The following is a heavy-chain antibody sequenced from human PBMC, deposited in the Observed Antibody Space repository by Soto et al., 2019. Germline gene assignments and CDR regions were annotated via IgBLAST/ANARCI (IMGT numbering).Heavy chain of an antibody. CDR1: GGSISSGGYY. D-gene: IGHD3-22*01. CDR2: IYYSGST. J-gene: IGHJ4*02. V-gene: IGHV4-31*03. CDR3: ARPPYYYDSSGSLDY. Sequence: SETLSLTCTVSGGSISSGGYYWSWVRQHPGKGLEWIGYIYYSGSTYYNPSLKSRVTISVDTSKNQFSLKLSSVTAADTAVYYCARPPYYYDSSGSLDYWGQGTLVPVSS.